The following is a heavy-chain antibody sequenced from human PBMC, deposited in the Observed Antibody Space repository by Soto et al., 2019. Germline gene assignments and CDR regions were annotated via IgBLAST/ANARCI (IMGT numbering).Heavy chain of an antibody. CDR3: AHSHIVVVPAAIRWFDP. CDR2: IYWDDDK. V-gene: IGHV2-5*02. CDR1: GFSLSTSGVG. Sequence: SGPTLVNPTQTLTLTCTFSGFSLSTSGVGVGWIRQPPGKALEWLALIYWDDDKRYSPSLKSRLTITKDTSKNQVVLTMTNMDPVDTATYYCAHSHIVVVPAAIRWFDPWGQGTLVTVSS. J-gene: IGHJ5*02. D-gene: IGHD2-2*01.